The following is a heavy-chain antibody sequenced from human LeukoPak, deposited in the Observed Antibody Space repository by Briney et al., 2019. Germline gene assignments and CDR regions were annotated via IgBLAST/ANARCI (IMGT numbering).Heavy chain of an antibody. J-gene: IGHJ4*02. CDR2: IYYSGST. V-gene: IGHV4-59*12. CDR1: GGSISSYY. CDR3: ARAFTAMAPVDY. D-gene: IGHD5-18*01. Sequence: SETLSLTCTVSGGSISSYYWSWIRQPPGKGLEWIGYIYYSGSTNYNPSLKSRVTISVDTSKNQFSLKLSSVTAADTAVYYCARAFTAMAPVDYWGQGTLVTVSS.